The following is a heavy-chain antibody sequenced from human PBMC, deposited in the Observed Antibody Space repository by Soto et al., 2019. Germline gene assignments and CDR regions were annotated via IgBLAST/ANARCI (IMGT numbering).Heavy chain of an antibody. V-gene: IGHV3-7*01. Sequence: EVQLVESGGGLVRPGGSLRLSCAASGFTFSSYWMSWVRQAPGKGLEWVANIKHDGSEKNYVDSVKGRFTISTDNAKNSVFLQMNSLRAEDTAVYYCARQGGRRTYYYYYGMDVWGQGTTVTVSS. CDR1: GFTFSSYW. CDR3: ARQGGRRTYYYYYGMDV. J-gene: IGHJ6*02. CDR2: IKHDGSEK. D-gene: IGHD3-16*01.